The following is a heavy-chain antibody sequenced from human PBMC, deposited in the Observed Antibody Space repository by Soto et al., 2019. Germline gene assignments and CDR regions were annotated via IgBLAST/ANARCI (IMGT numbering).Heavy chain of an antibody. D-gene: IGHD6-19*01. V-gene: IGHV4-4*02. CDR3: ARDRAVSARGSFDY. J-gene: IGHJ4*02. CDR2: IYHSGST. CDR1: GGSVSSTNW. Sequence: QVQLQESGPGLVEPSGTLSLTCAVSGGSVSSTNWWSWVRQPPGKGLEWIGEIYHSGSTYYNPSLKSRVTISVDKSKNQFSLRLSSVTAADTAVYFCARDRAVSARGSFDYWGQGTLVIVSS.